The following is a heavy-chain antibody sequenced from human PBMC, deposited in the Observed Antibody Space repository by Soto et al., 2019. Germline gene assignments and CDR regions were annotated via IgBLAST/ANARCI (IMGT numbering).Heavy chain of an antibody. J-gene: IGHJ4*02. CDR1: GFTFSSYA. V-gene: IGHV3-23*01. CDR2: ISGSGGST. Sequence: GGSLRLSCSASGFTFSSYAMHWVHQGPGKGLEWVSVISGSGGSTYYADSVKGRFTISRDNSKNTLYLQMNSLRAEDTAVYYCASRSSGWYFDYWGQGTLVTVSS. CDR3: ASRSSGWYFDY. D-gene: IGHD6-19*01.